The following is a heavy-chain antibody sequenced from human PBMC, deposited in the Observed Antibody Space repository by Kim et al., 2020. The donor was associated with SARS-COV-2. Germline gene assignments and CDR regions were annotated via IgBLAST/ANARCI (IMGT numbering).Heavy chain of an antibody. CDR3: AKDAYYDFCRGYYMHFGY. J-gene: IGHJ4*02. Sequence: GGSLRLSCAASGFTFGDYAMHWVRQAPGKGLEWVSGISWNSGSIGYADSVKGRFTISRDNAKNSLYLQMNSLRAEDTALYYCAKDAYYDFCRGYYMHFGYWGQGTLVTVSS. CDR1: GFTFGDYA. V-gene: IGHV3-9*01. CDR2: ISWNSGSI. D-gene: IGHD3-3*01.